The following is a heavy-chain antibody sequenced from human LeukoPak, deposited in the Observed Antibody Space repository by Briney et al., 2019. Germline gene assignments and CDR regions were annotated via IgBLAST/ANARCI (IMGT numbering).Heavy chain of an antibody. CDR1: GYSISSGYY. Sequence: SETLSLTCTVSGYSISSGYYWGWIRQPPGKGLEWIGTIYHSGSTYYNPSLKSRVTISVDTSKNQFSLKLSSVTAADTAVYYCARHEDSSGYFHDWFDPWGQGTLVTVSS. D-gene: IGHD3-22*01. CDR2: IYHSGST. CDR3: ARHEDSSGYFHDWFDP. J-gene: IGHJ5*02. V-gene: IGHV4-38-2*02.